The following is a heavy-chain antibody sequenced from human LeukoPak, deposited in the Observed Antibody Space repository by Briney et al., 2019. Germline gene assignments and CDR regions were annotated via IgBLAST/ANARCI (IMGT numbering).Heavy chain of an antibody. CDR2: INPNSGGT. J-gene: IGHJ4*02. D-gene: IGHD1-26*01. Sequence: ASVKVSCKASGYTFTGYYMHWVRQAPGQGLEWMGWINPNSGGTNYAQKFQGWVTMTRDTSISTAYMELSRLRSDDTAVYYCAKGYGGSYYAPFDYWGQGTLVTVSS. CDR1: GYTFTGYY. V-gene: IGHV1-2*04. CDR3: AKGYGGSYYAPFDY.